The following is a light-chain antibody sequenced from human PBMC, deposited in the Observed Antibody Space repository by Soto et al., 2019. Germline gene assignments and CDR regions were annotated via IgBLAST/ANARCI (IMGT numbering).Light chain of an antibody. CDR3: QQYNNCPPWT. CDR2: DAS. V-gene: IGKV3-15*01. CDR1: QSVSSN. Sequence: EIVMTQSPATLSVSPGERATLSCRASQSVSSNLACYQQKPGQAPRLLIFDASTSATGSPARFSGSGCGTESTLTLSSLQPEDFEVYYCQQYNNCPPWTFGQGTKVEIK. J-gene: IGKJ1*01.